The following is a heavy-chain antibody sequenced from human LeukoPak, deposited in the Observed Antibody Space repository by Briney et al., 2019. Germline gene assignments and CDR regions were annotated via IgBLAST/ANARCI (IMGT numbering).Heavy chain of an antibody. CDR3: ANSPVLYSSNWDDAFDV. CDR2: ISAGAAST. CDR1: GLTFSNYA. D-gene: IGHD6-13*01. J-gene: IGHJ3*01. Sequence: PGGSLRLSCTASGLTFSNYAMSWVRQAPGKGPEWVSAISAGAASTYYADSVKGRFTISRDNSKNTLYLQMNSLRAEDTAVYYCANSPVLYSSNWDDAFDVWGQGTMVTVSS. V-gene: IGHV3-23*01.